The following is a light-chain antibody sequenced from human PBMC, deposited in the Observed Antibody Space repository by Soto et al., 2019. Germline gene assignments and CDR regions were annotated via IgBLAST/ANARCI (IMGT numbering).Light chain of an antibody. CDR2: RNS. Sequence: QAVVTQSPSVSGAPGQRVTISCTGSSSNIGSGYDVHWYQQLPGTAPKLLIYRNSNRPSGVPDRFSGSKSGTSASLAITGLQAEDEADYYCQSFDSSLSGVVFGGGTKLTVL. CDR3: QSFDSSLSGVV. V-gene: IGLV1-40*01. J-gene: IGLJ2*01. CDR1: SSNIGSGYD.